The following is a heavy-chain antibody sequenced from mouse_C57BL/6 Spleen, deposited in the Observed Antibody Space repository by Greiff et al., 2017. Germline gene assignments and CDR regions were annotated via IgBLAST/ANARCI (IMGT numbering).Heavy chain of an antibody. V-gene: IGHV1-66*01. Sequence: QVQLQQSGPELVKPGASVKISCKASGYSFTSYYIHWVKQRPGQGLEWIGWINPGSGNTKYNEKFKGKATLTADTSSSTAYMQLSSLTSEDSAVYYCARRSDYGQFDYWGQGTTLTVSS. CDR1: GYSFTSYY. J-gene: IGHJ2*01. CDR3: ARRSDYGQFDY. D-gene: IGHD1-2*01. CDR2: INPGSGNT.